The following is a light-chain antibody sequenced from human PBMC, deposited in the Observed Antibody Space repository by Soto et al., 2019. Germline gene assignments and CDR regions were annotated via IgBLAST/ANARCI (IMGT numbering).Light chain of an antibody. Sequence: EIVMKQYPATLSVSPGERATLSCRVSQAVSGDLAWHQQRPGQAPRLLIYGASTRATGIPARFSGSGSGTEFTLTISSLQSEDSAVYYCQQYHKWPPITFGQGTLLEIK. CDR1: QAVSGD. V-gene: IGKV3-15*01. CDR2: GAS. CDR3: QQYHKWPPIT. J-gene: IGKJ5*01.